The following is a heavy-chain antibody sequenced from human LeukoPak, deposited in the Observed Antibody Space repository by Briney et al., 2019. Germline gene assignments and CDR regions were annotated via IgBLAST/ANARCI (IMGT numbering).Heavy chain of an antibody. D-gene: IGHD3-22*01. CDR3: ARGGTEYYYDSVYAFDI. Sequence: SETLSLTCTVSGGSISSGDYYWSWIRQPPGKGLEWIGYIYYSGSTYYNPSLKSRVTISVDTSKNQFSLKLSSVTAADTAVYYCARGGTEYYYDSVYAFDIWGQGTMVTVSS. CDR1: GGSISSGDYY. J-gene: IGHJ3*02. V-gene: IGHV4-30-4*02. CDR2: IYYSGST.